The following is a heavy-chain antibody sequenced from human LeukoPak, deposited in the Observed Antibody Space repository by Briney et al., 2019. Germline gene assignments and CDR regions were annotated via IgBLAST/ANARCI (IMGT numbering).Heavy chain of an antibody. V-gene: IGHV3-21*01. CDR1: GFTFSSYS. CDR3: ARVAQGPAALVDY. Sequence: PGGSLRLSCAASGFTFSSYSMNWVRQAPGKGLECVSSISSSSSYIYYADSVKGRFTISRDNAKNSLYLQMNSLRAEDTAVYYCARVAQGPAALVDYWGQGTLVTVSS. D-gene: IGHD2-2*01. J-gene: IGHJ4*02. CDR2: ISSSSSYI.